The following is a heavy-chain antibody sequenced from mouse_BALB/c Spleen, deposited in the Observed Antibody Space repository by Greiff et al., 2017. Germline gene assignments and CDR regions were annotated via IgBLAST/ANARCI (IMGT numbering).Heavy chain of an antibody. D-gene: IGHD2-4*01. V-gene: IGHV1S81*02. CDR3: TRFYYDYYYAMDY. J-gene: IGHJ4*01. CDR2: INPSNGGT. Sequence: QVQLQQSGAELVRPGALVKLSCKASGFNIKDYYMYWVKQRPGQGLEWIGGINPSNGGTNFNEKFKSKATLTVDKSSSTAYMQLSSLTSEDSAVYYCTRFYYDYYYAMDYWGQGTSVTVSS. CDR1: GFNIKDYY.